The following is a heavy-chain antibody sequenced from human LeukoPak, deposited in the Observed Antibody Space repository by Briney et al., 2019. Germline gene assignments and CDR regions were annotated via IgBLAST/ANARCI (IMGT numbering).Heavy chain of an antibody. CDR3: ARGADSSNSRGWFDP. Sequence: GGSLRLSCAASGFTFSSYEMNWVRQAPGKGLEWVSYISSSGSTIYYADSVKGRFTISRDNARNSLYLQMNTLRAEDTAVYSCARGADSSNSRGWFDPWGQGTLVTVSS. D-gene: IGHD3-22*01. J-gene: IGHJ5*02. CDR1: GFTFSSYE. V-gene: IGHV3-48*03. CDR2: ISSSGSTI.